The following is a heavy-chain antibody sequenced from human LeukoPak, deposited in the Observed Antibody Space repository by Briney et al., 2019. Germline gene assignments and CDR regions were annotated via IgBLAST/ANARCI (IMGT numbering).Heavy chain of an antibody. V-gene: IGHV3-30*02. CDR2: IRYDGSNK. D-gene: IGHD1-26*01. CDR3: AKDEALRFGATPAFDI. CDR1: GFTFSSYG. Sequence: PGGSLRLSCAASGFTFSSYGMHWVRQAPGKGLEWVAFIRYDGSNKYYADSVKGRFTISRDNSKNTLYLQMNSLRAEDTAVYYCAKDEALRFGATPAFDIWGQGTMVTVSS. J-gene: IGHJ3*02.